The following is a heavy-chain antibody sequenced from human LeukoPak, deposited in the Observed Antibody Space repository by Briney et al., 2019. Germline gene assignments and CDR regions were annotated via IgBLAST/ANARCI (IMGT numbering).Heavy chain of an antibody. CDR1: GFTFSSYS. V-gene: IGHV3-21*01. D-gene: IGHD1-26*01. CDR3: AKDRRWELPYKYFDY. CDR2: ISSSSSYI. Sequence: PGGSLRLSCAASGFTFSSYSMNWVRQAPGKGLEWVSSISSSSSYIYYADSVKGRFTISRDNAKNSLYLQMNSLRAEDTAVYYCAKDRRWELPYKYFDYWGQGTLVTVSS. J-gene: IGHJ4*02.